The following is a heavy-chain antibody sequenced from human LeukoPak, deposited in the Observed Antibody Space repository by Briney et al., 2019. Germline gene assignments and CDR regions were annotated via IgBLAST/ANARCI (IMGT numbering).Heavy chain of an antibody. V-gene: IGHV3-30*03. CDR1: GFTFSSYG. CDR2: MSFDGSNK. CDR3: ARVGGHCTSTSCPPPDY. J-gene: IGHJ4*02. D-gene: IGHD2-2*01. Sequence: PGGTLRLSCAASGFTFSSYGMHWVRQAPGKGLQSVAVMSFDGSNKHYGDSVKGRFTISRENSKNTLYLQMNSLRTEDTAVYSCARVGGHCTSTSCPPPDYWGQGTLVTVSS.